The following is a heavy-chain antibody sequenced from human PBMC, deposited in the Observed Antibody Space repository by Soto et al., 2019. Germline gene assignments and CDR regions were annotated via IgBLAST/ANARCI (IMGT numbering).Heavy chain of an antibody. CDR3: AKDRGMTGDDAFDI. CDR1: GFTFDDYA. Sequence: DVQLVESGGGLVQPGRSLRLSCAASGFTFDDYAMHWVRQAPGKGLEWVSGISWNSGSIGYADSVKGRFTISRDNAKNSLYLQMNSLRAEDTALYYCAKDRGMTGDDAFDIWGQGTMVTVSS. D-gene: IGHD7-27*01. V-gene: IGHV3-9*01. CDR2: ISWNSGSI. J-gene: IGHJ3*02.